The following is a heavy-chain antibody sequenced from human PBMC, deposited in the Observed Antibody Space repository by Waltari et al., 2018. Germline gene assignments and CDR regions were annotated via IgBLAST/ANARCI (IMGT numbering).Heavy chain of an antibody. CDR3: ARLRTEYSSGWHFDY. D-gene: IGHD6-19*01. Sequence: QLQLQESGPGLVKPSETLSLTCTVSGGSISSSSYYWGWIRQPPGKGLEWIGSIYYSGSTYYNPSLKSRVTISVDTSKNQFSLKLSSVTAADTAVYYCARLRTEYSSGWHFDYWGQGTLVTVSS. CDR2: IYYSGST. CDR1: GGSISSSSYY. V-gene: IGHV4-39*01. J-gene: IGHJ4*02.